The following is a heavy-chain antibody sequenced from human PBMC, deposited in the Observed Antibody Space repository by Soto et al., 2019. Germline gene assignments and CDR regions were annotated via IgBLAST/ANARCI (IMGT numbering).Heavy chain of an antibody. V-gene: IGHV1-2*04. CDR3: ARGSHIVVVPAATDLCFDY. Sequence: ALVKVSCKASGYTFTGYYMHWVRQAPGQGLEWMGWINPNSGGTNYAQKFQGWVTMTRDTSISTAYMELSRLRSDDTAVYYCARGSHIVVVPAATDLCFDYWGQGTLVTVSS. J-gene: IGHJ4*02. D-gene: IGHD2-2*01. CDR2: INPNSGGT. CDR1: GYTFTGYY.